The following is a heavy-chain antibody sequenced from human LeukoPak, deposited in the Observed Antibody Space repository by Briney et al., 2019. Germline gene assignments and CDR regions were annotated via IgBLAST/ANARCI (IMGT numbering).Heavy chain of an antibody. CDR1: GFTFSDYY. J-gene: IGHJ3*02. D-gene: IGHD2-2*01. CDR3: ARRGTSWPDAFDI. Sequence: GGSLRLSCAASGFTFSDYYMSWIRQAPGKGLEWVSYISSSSSYIYYADSVKGRFTISRDNAKNSLYLQMNSLRAEDTAVYYCARRGTSWPDAFDIWGQGTMVTVSS. V-gene: IGHV3-11*06. CDR2: ISSSSSYI.